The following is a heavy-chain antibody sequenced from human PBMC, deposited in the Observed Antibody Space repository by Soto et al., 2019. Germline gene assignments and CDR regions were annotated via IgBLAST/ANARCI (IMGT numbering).Heavy chain of an antibody. D-gene: IGHD6-13*01. CDR2: ISSSSSYI. V-gene: IGHV3-21*01. CDR3: ARGSSSWYNWFDP. J-gene: IGHJ5*02. Sequence: GGSLRLSCAASGFTFSSYSMNWVRQAPGKGLEWVSSISSSSSYIYYADSVKGRFTISRDNAKNSLYLQMNSLRAEDTAVYYCARGSSSWYNWFDPWGQGTLVTVSS. CDR1: GFTFSSYS.